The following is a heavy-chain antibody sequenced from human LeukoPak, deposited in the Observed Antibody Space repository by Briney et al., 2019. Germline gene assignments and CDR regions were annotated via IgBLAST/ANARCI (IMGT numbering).Heavy chain of an antibody. CDR2: IKPDGSQK. Sequence: PGGSLRLSCAASGFRFSDYWMDWLRQAPGKGLEWVASIKPDGSQKDYVDSVKGRFTISRDNAKNSLYLQMNSPRVEDTAVYYCARDDASSSFTYWGQGALVTVSS. V-gene: IGHV3-7*01. J-gene: IGHJ4*02. CDR3: ARDDASSSFTY. D-gene: IGHD3-16*01. CDR1: GFRFSDYW.